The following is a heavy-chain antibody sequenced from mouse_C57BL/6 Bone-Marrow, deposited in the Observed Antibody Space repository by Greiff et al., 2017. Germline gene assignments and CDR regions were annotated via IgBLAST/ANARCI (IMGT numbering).Heavy chain of an antibody. J-gene: IGHJ2*01. CDR2: IYPGSGST. CDR3: AREEYGNYDWYYFDY. Sequence: QVQLQQSGAELVKPGASVKMSCKASGYTFTSYWITWVKQRPGQGLEWIGDIYPGSGSTNYNEKFKSKATLTVDTSSSTAYMRLSSLTSEDSAVYYCAREEYGNYDWYYFDYWGQGTTLTVSS. V-gene: IGHV1-55*01. CDR1: GYTFTSYW. D-gene: IGHD2-1*01.